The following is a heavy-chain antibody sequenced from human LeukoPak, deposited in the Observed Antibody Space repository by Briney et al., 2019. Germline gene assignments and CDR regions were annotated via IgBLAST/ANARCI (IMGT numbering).Heavy chain of an antibody. CDR1: GFTFDDYG. Sequence: GGSLRLSCAASGFTFDDYGMSWVRQAPGRGLECVSRINWKGGRTGYADSVKGRFTISRDNAKNSLYLQMNSLRAEDTALYYCARGGITIFGVVIHSDYWGQGTLVTVSS. J-gene: IGHJ4*02. V-gene: IGHV3-20*04. CDR2: INWKGGRT. D-gene: IGHD3-3*01. CDR3: ARGGITIFGVVIHSDY.